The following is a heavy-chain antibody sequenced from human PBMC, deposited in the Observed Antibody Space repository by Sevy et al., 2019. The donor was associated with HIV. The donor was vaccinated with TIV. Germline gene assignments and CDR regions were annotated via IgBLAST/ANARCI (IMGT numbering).Heavy chain of an antibody. CDR2: ISYDGSNK. J-gene: IGHJ3*02. CDR3: ARIFTYCGGDCYWEDALDI. D-gene: IGHD2-21*02. V-gene: IGHV3-30-3*01. Sequence: GGSLRLSCAASGFTFSSYAMHWVRQAPGKGLEWVAVISYDGSNKSYADSVKGRFTISRDNSKNTLYLQMNSLRAEDTAVYYRARIFTYCGGDCYWEDALDIWGQGTMVTVSS. CDR1: GFTFSSYA.